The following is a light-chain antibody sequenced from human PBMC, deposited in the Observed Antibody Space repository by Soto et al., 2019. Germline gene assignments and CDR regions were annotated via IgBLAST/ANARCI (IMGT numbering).Light chain of an antibody. Sequence: DIVMTQSPDSLAVSLGERATINCKSSQSVLYSSNNKNYLAWYQQKPGQPPKLLIYWASTRESGVPDRFSGSGSGTDFTLTISSLQAEDVAVYYCQQYYSPPPTFGQGPKVEIK. V-gene: IGKV4-1*01. CDR1: QSVLYSSNNKNY. J-gene: IGKJ1*01. CDR2: WAS. CDR3: QQYYSPPPT.